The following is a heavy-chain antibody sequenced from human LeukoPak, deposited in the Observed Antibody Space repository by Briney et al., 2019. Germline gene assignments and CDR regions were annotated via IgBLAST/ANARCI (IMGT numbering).Heavy chain of an antibody. CDR1: GFTFSSYG. Sequence: GGSLRLSCAASGFTFSSYGMHWVRQAPGKGLEWGAVISYDGSNKYYADSVKGRFTISRDNSKNTLYLQMNSLRAEDTAVYYCATYYDFWSGYYPFDYWGQGTLVTVSS. V-gene: IGHV3-30*03. D-gene: IGHD3-3*01. J-gene: IGHJ4*02. CDR2: ISYDGSNK. CDR3: ATYYDFWSGYYPFDY.